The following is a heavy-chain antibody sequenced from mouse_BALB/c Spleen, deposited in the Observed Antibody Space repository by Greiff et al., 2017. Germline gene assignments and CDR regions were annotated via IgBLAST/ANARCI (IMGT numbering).Heavy chain of an antibody. J-gene: IGHJ3*01. CDR3: ATDDY. CDR2: INSNGGST. V-gene: IGHV5-6-3*01. Sequence: EVQGVESGGGLVQPGGSLKLSCAASGFTFSSYGMSWVRQTPDKRLELVATINSNGGSTYYPDSVKGRFTISRDNAKNTLYLQMSSLKSEDTAMYYCATDDYWGQGTLVPVSA. CDR1: GFTFSSYG.